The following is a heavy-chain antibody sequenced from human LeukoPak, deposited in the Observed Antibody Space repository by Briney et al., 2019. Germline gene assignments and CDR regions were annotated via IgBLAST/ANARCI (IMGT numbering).Heavy chain of an antibody. D-gene: IGHD5-24*01. J-gene: IGHJ5*02. CDR2: ISHDARTK. CDR1: GFNFDNFA. Sequence: PGGSLRLSCVVSGFNFDNFAMHWVRQPLGKGLEWVAVISHDARTKYYADSMKGRITISRDNPKNTLFLQMNNLRTEDTAVYLCARPSPPGDGYNPPDHWGQGTLVTVSS. CDR3: ARPSPPGDGYNPPDH. V-gene: IGHV3-30*04.